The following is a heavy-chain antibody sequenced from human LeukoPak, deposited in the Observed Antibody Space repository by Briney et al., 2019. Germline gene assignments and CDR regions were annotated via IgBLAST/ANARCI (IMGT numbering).Heavy chain of an antibody. CDR1: GGSISSGGYY. D-gene: IGHD3-9*01. CDR3: ARESSDILTEFDP. CDR2: IYYSGST. V-gene: IGHV4-31*03. Sequence: MTSETLSLTCTVSGGSISSGGYYWSWIRQHPGKGLEWIGYIYYSGSTYYNPSLKSRVTISVDTSKNQFSLKLSSGTAADTAVYYCARESSDILTEFDPWGQGTLVTVSS. J-gene: IGHJ5*02.